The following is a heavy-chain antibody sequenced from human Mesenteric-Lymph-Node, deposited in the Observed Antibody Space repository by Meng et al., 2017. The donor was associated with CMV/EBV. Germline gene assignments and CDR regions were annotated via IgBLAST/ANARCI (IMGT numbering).Heavy chain of an antibody. CDR1: GFTFSSYA. CDR3: ATLSSSELSIS. CDR2: ITGSGENT. D-gene: IGHD3-22*01. Sequence: GESLKISCAASGFTFSSYAMSWVRQAPGKGLEWVSAITGSGENTYYADSVKGRFAVSRDNSKNTMFLQMNSLRAEDAAIYYCATLSSSELSISWGQGTLVTVSS. V-gene: IGHV3-23*01. J-gene: IGHJ5*02.